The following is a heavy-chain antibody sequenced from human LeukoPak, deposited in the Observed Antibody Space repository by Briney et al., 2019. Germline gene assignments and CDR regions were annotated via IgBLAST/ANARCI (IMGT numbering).Heavy chain of an antibody. CDR1: GFTFSSYG. D-gene: IGHD3-10*01. J-gene: IGHJ4*02. CDR3: AKDRRLLWFGESPLDY. V-gene: IGHV3-30*18. CDR2: ISYDGSNK. Sequence: GGSLRLSCAASGFTFSSYGMHWVRQAPGKGLEWEAVISYDGSNKYYADSVKGRFTISRDNSKNTLYLQMNSLRAEDTAVYYCAKDRRLLWFGESPLDYWGRGTLVTVSS.